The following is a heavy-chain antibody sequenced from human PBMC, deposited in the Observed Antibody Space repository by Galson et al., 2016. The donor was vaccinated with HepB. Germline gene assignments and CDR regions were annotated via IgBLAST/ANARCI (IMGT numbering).Heavy chain of an antibody. V-gene: IGHV1-3*01. J-gene: IGHJ4*02. D-gene: IGHD2-2*01. Sequence: SCKASGYTFTSHAVYWVRQAPGQRLEWLGWINAGNGNTKYSQKFQGRVTITRDTSASTAYMELSRLTSEDTAVYYCARARGPAAIFDHWGQGTLVIVSS. CDR2: INAGNGNT. CDR1: GYTFTSHA. CDR3: ARARGPAAIFDH.